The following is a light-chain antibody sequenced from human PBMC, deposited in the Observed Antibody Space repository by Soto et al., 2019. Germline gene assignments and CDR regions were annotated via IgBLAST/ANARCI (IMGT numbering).Light chain of an antibody. CDR2: EVT. CDR3: SSYTARTTRV. J-gene: IGLJ3*02. CDR1: NSDVGGYNY. V-gene: IGLV2-14*01. Sequence: QSALTQPASVSGSPGQSITISCTGTNSDVGGYNYVSWYQQHPGKAPKLMIYEVTNGPSGVSNRFSGSKSGNTAYLTISGLQAEDEADYYCSSYTARTTRVFGGGTKVTVL.